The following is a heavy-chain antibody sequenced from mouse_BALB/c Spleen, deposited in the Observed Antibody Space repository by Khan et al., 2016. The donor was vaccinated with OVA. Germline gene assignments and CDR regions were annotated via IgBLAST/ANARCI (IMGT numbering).Heavy chain of an antibody. Sequence: QVQLKESGPGLVQPSQSLSITCTVSGFSLTNYSVHWVRQSPGKGLEWLGVIWSAGSTDYNAAFISRLTISKDNSRSQVFFKMNSLQPNDTAIYYCARRGYDYGLGAVFAYWGQGTLVTVSA. CDR1: GFSLTNYS. D-gene: IGHD2-4*01. V-gene: IGHV2-2*02. CDR3: ARRGYDYGLGAVFAY. J-gene: IGHJ3*01. CDR2: IWSAGST.